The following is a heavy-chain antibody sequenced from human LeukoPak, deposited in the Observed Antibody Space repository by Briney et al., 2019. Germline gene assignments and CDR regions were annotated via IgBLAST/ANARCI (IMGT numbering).Heavy chain of an antibody. J-gene: IGHJ4*02. D-gene: IGHD4-17*01. CDR3: AKEGAYGPTVLTR. V-gene: IGHV3-23*01. Sequence: GGSLRLSCAASGFTFSSYAMSWVRQAPGKGLEWVSAISGSGGSTYYADSVKGRLTISRDNSKNTLYLQMNSLRAEDAAVYYCAKEGAYGPTVLTRWGQGTLVTVSS. CDR1: GFTFSSYA. CDR2: ISGSGGST.